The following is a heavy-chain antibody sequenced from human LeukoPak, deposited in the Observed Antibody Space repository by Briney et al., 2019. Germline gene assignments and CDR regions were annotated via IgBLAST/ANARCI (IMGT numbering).Heavy chain of an antibody. CDR2: IDPDGSST. CDR3: AREDYSNYAPYFDY. J-gene: IGHJ4*02. V-gene: IGHV3-74*01. D-gene: IGHD4-11*01. CDR1: GFTFSSYA. Sequence: PGGSLRLSCAASGFTFSSYAMSWVRQAPGKGLEWVSRIDPDGSSTNYADSVKGRFTISRDNAKNTLYLQLNSLRAEDTAVYYCAREDYSNYAPYFDYWGQGTLVTVSS.